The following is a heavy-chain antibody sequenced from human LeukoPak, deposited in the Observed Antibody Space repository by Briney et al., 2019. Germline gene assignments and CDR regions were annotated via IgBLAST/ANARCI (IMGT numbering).Heavy chain of an antibody. CDR3: ARDQGRGSYWRSGNAFHI. V-gene: IGHV1-2*02. J-gene: IGHJ3*02. Sequence: ASVKVSCKASGYTFTGYDMHWVRQAPGQGLEWMGWINPNSGGTNYAQKFQGRVTMTRDTSISTAYMELSRLRSDDTAVYYCARDQGRGSYWRSGNAFHIWGQGPMVPV. CDR2: INPNSGGT. CDR1: GYTFTGYD. D-gene: IGHD1-26*01.